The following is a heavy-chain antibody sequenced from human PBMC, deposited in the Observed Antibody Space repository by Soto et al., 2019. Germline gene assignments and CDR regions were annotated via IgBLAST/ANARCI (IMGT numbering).Heavy chain of an antibody. CDR2: IWYDGSNK. J-gene: IGHJ3*02. Sequence: GGSMRLSCAAAGFPFSSYGMHWVRQAPGKGLEWVAVIWYDGSNKYYADSVKGRFTISRDNSKNTLYLQMNSLRAEDTAVYYCARSHSLEMATINAFDIWGQGTMVTVSS. D-gene: IGHD5-12*01. CDR1: GFPFSSYG. V-gene: IGHV3-33*01. CDR3: ARSHSLEMATINAFDI.